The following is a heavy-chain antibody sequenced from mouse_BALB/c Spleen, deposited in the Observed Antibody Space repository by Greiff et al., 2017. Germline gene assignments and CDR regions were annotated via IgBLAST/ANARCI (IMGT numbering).Heavy chain of an antibody. J-gene: IGHJ4*01. V-gene: IGHV5-17*02. CDR2: ISSGSSTI. D-gene: IGHD1-1*01. Sequence: EVKLMESGGGLVQPGGSRKLSCAASGFTFSSFGMHWVRQAPEKGLEWVAYISSGSSTIYYADTVKGRFTISRDNPKNTLFLQMTSLRSEDTAMYYCARERGITTVVAPAMDYWGQGTSVTVSS. CDR3: ARERGITTVVAPAMDY. CDR1: GFTFSSFG.